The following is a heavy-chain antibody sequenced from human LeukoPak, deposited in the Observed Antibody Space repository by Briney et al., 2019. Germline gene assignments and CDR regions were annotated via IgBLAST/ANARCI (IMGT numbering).Heavy chain of an antibody. J-gene: IGHJ4*02. CDR2: ISYDGSNK. CDR3: AKNSVVVAASVTTFDY. Sequence: PGGSLRLSCAASGFTFSSYEMNWVRQAPGKGLEWVAVISYDGSNKYYADSVKGRFTISRDNSKNTLYLQMNSLRAEDTAVYYCAKNSVVVAASVTTFDYWGQGTLVTVSS. V-gene: IGHV3-30*18. CDR1: GFTFSSYE. D-gene: IGHD2-15*01.